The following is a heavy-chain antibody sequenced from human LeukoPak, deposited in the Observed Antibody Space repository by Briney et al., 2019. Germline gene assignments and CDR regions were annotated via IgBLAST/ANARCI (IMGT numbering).Heavy chain of an antibody. CDR3: ARAFGLTDY. Sequence: GGSLRLSCAASGFTVSSYSMNWVRQAPGKGLEWVSYISSSSSTIYYADSVKGRFTISRDNAKNSLYLRMNSLRDEDTAVYYCARAFGLTDYWSQGTLVTVSS. CDR1: GFTVSSYS. V-gene: IGHV3-48*02. CDR2: ISSSSSTI. J-gene: IGHJ4*02. D-gene: IGHD3/OR15-3a*01.